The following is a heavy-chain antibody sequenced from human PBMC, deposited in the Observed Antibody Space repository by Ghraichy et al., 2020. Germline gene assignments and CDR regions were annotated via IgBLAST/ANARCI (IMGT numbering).Heavy chain of an antibody. CDR3: ARVREAVAGTDFDY. Sequence: GESLKISCAASGFTFSSHAMNWVRQAPGKRLEWVSSISSSSTYIYYADSLKGRLTISRDDAKNSLYLQMNSLRAEDTAVYYCARVREAVAGTDFDYWGQGTLVTVSS. V-gene: IGHV3-21*01. D-gene: IGHD6-19*01. CDR2: ISSSSTYI. J-gene: IGHJ4*02. CDR1: GFTFSSHA.